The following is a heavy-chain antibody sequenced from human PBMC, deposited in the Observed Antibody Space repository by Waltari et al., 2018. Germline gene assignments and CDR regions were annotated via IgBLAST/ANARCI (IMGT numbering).Heavy chain of an antibody. Sequence: EVHLLESGGGLAQPVGSLTLFCAASGFNFISYPMSWVRQSPGKGLEWVSGISDSGVITKYADSGKGRFTVSRDNSKNTVFLQLNSLRAEDTAIYYCARHLYSIDYLELGNWGQGTLVTVSS. D-gene: IGHD3-22*01. CDR1: GFNFISYP. J-gene: IGHJ4*02. V-gene: IGHV3-23*01. CDR2: ISDSGVIT. CDR3: ARHLYSIDYLELGN.